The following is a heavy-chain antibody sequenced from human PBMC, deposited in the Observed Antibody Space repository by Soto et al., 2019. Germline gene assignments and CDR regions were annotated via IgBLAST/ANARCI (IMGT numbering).Heavy chain of an antibody. CDR1: GFSFSSYW. CDR2: IKQDESKK. D-gene: IGHD6-13*01. V-gene: IGHV3-7*05. CDR3: ARDVSPGSSSWYLDAFDI. Sequence: GGSLRLSCAASGFSFSSYWMTWVRQAPGKGLEWVANIKQDESKKSYLDSVRGRFTISRDNAKNTLYLHMNSLRPEDTAVYYCARDVSPGSSSWYLDAFDIWGQGTLVTVSS. J-gene: IGHJ3*02.